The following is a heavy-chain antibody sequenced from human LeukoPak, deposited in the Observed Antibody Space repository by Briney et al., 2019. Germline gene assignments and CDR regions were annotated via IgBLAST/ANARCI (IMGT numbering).Heavy chain of an antibody. V-gene: IGHV1-69*13. J-gene: IGHJ4*02. CDR3: ARVGAPYSGSYYDS. Sequence: SVKVSCKASGGTFSSYAISWVRQAPGQGLEWMGGIIPIFGTANYAQKFQGRVTITADESTSTAYMELSSLRSEDTAVFYCARVGAPYSGSYYDSWGQGTLVTVSS. CDR1: GGTFSSYA. D-gene: IGHD1-26*01. CDR2: IIPIFGTA.